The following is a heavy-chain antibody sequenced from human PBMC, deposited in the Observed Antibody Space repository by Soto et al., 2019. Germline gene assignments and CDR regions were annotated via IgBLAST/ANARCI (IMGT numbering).Heavy chain of an antibody. V-gene: IGHV3-23*01. Sequence: GGAPRPSRSGSWFTLSPYALSVGRPAPGKGLEWVSAISGSGGSTYYADSVKGRFTISRDNSKNTLYLQMNSLRAEDTAVYYCAKVGGYDDYYYGMDVWGQGTSVTVSS. CDR2: ISGSGGST. CDR1: WFTLSPYA. J-gene: IGHJ6*02. CDR3: AKVGGYDDYYYGMDV. D-gene: IGHD5-12*01.